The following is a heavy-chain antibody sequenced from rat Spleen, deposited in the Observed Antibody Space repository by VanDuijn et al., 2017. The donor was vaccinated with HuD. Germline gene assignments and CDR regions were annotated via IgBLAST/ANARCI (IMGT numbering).Heavy chain of an antibody. J-gene: IGHJ2*01. CDR2: INSAGST. CDR1: GYSITSGYG. Sequence: VQLKESGPGLVKPSQSLSLTCSVTGYSITSGYGWNWIRKFPGNKLEWMGYINSAGSTNYNPPLKSQISITRDTSKNQFFLQLTSVIIEDTATYYCARLSYYGYNYFDYWGQGVMVTVSS. V-gene: IGHV3-3*01. D-gene: IGHD1-7*01. CDR3: ARLSYYGYNYFDY.